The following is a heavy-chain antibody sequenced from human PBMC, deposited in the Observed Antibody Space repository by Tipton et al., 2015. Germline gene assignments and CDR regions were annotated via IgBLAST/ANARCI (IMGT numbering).Heavy chain of an antibody. Sequence: TLSLTCTVSGGSISRGGSYWSWIRQSPGRGLEWIGCITYTGGTDYNPSLQSRLTMSADTSKNHFSLNLTSVTAADTAVYYCARGYGRMVRGVHFDYWGQGTLVTVSS. J-gene: IGHJ4*02. D-gene: IGHD3-10*01. V-gene: IGHV4-31*03. CDR2: ITYTGGT. CDR3: ARGYGRMVRGVHFDY. CDR1: GGSISRGGSY.